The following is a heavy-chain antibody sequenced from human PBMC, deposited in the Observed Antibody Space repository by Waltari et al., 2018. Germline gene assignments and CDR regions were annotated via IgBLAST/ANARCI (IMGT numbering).Heavy chain of an antibody. V-gene: IGHV4-61*09. Sequence: QVQLQESGPGLVKPSQTLSLTCTVSGASVGSGNYFWTWIRQHAGKGLEWIGHIDSSGSTTYNSSLKSRAIISLDTSKNQFSLTLNSVTAADTAVYFCARDPWFDSWGQGTLVIVSS. CDR2: IDSSGST. CDR3: ARDPWFDS. CDR1: GASVGSGNYF. J-gene: IGHJ5*01.